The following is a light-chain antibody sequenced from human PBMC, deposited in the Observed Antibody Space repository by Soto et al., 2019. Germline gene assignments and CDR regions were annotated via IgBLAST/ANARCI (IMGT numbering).Light chain of an antibody. Sequence: DIQMTQSPSTLSASVGDRVTISCRASQSISSSLAWYQQKPGKAPNLLIYKASSLQGGVPSRFSGSGSGTEFTLTISSLQPDDFATYYCHQYNSYPFPFGPGTKVDIK. CDR1: QSISSS. CDR2: KAS. CDR3: HQYNSYPFP. J-gene: IGKJ3*01. V-gene: IGKV1-5*03.